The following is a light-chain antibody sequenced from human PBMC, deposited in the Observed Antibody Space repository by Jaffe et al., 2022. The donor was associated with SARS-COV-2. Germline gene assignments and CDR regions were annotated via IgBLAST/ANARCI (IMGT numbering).Light chain of an antibody. V-gene: IGKV1-5*03. CDR1: QYISIW. CDR2: KSS. J-gene: IGKJ1*01. CDR3: QQYNSYSWT. Sequence: DIQMTQFPSTLSASVGDRVTITCRASQYISIWLAWYQQKPGKAPKVLIYKSSSLESEVPSRFSGSGSGTEFTLTISSLQPDDFATYYCQQYNSYSWTFGQGTKVEVK.